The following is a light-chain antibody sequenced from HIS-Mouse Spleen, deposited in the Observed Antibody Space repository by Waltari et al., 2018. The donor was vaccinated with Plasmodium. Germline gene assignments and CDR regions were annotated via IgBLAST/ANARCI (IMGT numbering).Light chain of an antibody. CDR1: QVISNY. CDR2: DAS. Sequence: DIQMTQSPSSLSASVGDRVTITCQASQVISNYLNWYQQKPGKAPKLLIYDASNLETGVPSRFSGSGSWTDFTFTISSLQPEDIATYYCQQYDNLPYTFGQVTKLEIK. V-gene: IGKV1-33*01. CDR3: QQYDNLPYT. J-gene: IGKJ2*01.